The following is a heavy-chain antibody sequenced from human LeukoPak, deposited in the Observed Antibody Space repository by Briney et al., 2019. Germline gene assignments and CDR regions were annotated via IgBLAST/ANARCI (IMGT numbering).Heavy chain of an antibody. CDR3: ASQRVWVSGWQIDS. J-gene: IGHJ4*02. V-gene: IGHV4-39*01. D-gene: IGHD6-19*01. CDR2: LHYDGTT. CDR1: GGSISNSGFY. Sequence: SETLSLTCTVSGGSISNSGFYWAWIRQPPGEGLEWITMLHYDGTTYYNPSLKSRVSIAVDTSKNQFSLKLNSVTAADTAVYYCASQRVWVSGWQIDSWGQGTLVTVSS.